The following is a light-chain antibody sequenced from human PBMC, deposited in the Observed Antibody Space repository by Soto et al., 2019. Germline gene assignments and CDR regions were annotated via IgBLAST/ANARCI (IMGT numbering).Light chain of an antibody. J-gene: IGKJ1*01. V-gene: IGKV3-15*01. CDR3: QHYKSWSQT. CDR1: QSVSSD. CDR2: DTS. Sequence: EIVLTQSPGTLSVSPGERVTLSCRASQSVSSDLAWYQQRTGQAPRVLIYDTSTRATGIPARFSGSGSGTEFTLTISSLQSEDFAVYYCQHYKSWSQTFGQGTKVEIK.